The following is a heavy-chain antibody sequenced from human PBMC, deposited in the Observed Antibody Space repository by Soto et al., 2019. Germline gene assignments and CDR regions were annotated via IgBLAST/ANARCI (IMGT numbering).Heavy chain of an antibody. J-gene: IGHJ5*02. CDR1: GFTISGNY. CDR2: IFSGDNT. CDR3: ATGLTLPVRPSFDT. V-gene: IGHV3-53*01. D-gene: IGHD2-21*02. Sequence: EVQLVESGGGLIQPGGSLRLSCAASGFTISGNYITWVHQAPGKGLEWVSVIFSGDNTFYSDSVKGRFTISRDSSKNTVYLQMNRLRGDDTAVYFCATGLTLPVRPSFDTWGQGTLLTVSS.